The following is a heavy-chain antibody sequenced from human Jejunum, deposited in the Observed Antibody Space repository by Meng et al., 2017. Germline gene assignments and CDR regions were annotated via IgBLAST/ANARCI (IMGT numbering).Heavy chain of an antibody. Sequence: GGSLRLSCAASGFTISTDSMTWVRQAPGKGLEWVSSISSGGSAIFYADSVRGRFTISRDNSKNSLFLQMDSLRAEDTAVYFCARVVGYRNPPFDYWGQGTLVTVSS. V-gene: IGHV3-21*01. CDR3: ARVVGYRNPPFDY. CDR2: ISSGGSAI. D-gene: IGHD2-2*03. J-gene: IGHJ4*02. CDR1: GFTISTDS.